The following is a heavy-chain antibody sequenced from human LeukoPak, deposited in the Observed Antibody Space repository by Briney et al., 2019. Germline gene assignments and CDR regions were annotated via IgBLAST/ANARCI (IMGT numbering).Heavy chain of an antibody. CDR2: ISGSGGST. V-gene: IGHV3-23*01. Sequence: GGSLRLSCAASGFTFSSYAMSWVRQAPGKGLEWVSAISGSGGSTYYADSVKGRFTISRDNSKNTLYLQMNSLRAEDTAVYYCAKDWSGGRYGGYYFDYWGQGTLVTVSS. CDR1: GFTFSSYA. CDR3: AKDWSGGRYGGYYFDY. J-gene: IGHJ4*02. D-gene: IGHD3-3*01.